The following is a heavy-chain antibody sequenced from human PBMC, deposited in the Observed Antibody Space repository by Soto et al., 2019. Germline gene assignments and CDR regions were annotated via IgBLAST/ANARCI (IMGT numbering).Heavy chain of an antibody. Sequence: QVQQQQWGAGLLKPSETLSLTCAVSSGYFGGYYWNWIRQSPGKGLEWIGEINHAGRNNYNPSLKSRVTMSIDMSKNQFSLKLTSVTAADTAVYYCASGGSSAWQVAFDIWGQGTMVTVSS. CDR2: INHAGRN. J-gene: IGHJ3*02. CDR3: ASGGSSAWQVAFDI. CDR1: SGYFGGYY. V-gene: IGHV4-34*01. D-gene: IGHD6-19*01.